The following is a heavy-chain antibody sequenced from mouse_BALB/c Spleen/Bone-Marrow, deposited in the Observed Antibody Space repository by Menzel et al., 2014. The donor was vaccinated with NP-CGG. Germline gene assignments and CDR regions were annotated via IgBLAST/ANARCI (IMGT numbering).Heavy chain of an antibody. Sequence: QVQLQQPGAELMKPGASVKISCKASGYTFSNYWIEWVRQRPGHGLEWIGEILPGSGSTNYNEKFKGRATITAETSSITAYMQLSSLTSEDSAVYYCARDGNYTAWFTYWGHGTLVTVSA. J-gene: IGHJ3*01. CDR2: ILPGSGST. CDR3: ARDGNYTAWFTY. D-gene: IGHD2-1*01. CDR1: GYTFSNYW. V-gene: IGHV1-9*01.